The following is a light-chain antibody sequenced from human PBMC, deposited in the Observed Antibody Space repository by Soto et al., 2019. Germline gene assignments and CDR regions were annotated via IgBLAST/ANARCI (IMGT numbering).Light chain of an antibody. CDR2: DAS. CDR1: QSVSSN. V-gene: IGKV3-11*01. CDR3: QQRSNWPS. Sequence: EIVLIQSPATLSLSPGERATLSFRASQSVSSNLAWCQQNPGQAPRXLICDASNRATGIPARFSGSGSGTDFTLTISSLEPEDFAVYYCQQRSNWPSFGQGTRLEIK. J-gene: IGKJ5*01.